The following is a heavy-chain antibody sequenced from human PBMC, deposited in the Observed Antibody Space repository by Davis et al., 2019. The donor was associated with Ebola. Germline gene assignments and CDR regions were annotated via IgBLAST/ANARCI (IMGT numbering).Heavy chain of an antibody. CDR1: GCPISSYY. Sequence: SETLSLTCTVSGCPISSYYWSWIRQPPGKGLEWIGYIYYSGSTNYNPSLKSRVTISVDTSKNQFSLKLSSVTAADTAVYYCARDRRIAVAAHYYYYGMDVWGQGTTVTVSS. D-gene: IGHD6-19*01. CDR3: ARDRRIAVAAHYYYYGMDV. V-gene: IGHV4-59*01. J-gene: IGHJ6*02. CDR2: IYYSGST.